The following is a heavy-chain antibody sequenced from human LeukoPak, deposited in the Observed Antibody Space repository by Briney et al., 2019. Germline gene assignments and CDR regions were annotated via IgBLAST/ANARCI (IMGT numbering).Heavy chain of an antibody. D-gene: IGHD4-17*01. J-gene: IGHJ4*02. V-gene: IGHV3-7*01. CDR3: ANDGGYGDYPID. CDR2: IKQDGSEK. Sequence: GSLRLSCAASGFTFSSYWMSWVRQAPGKGLEWVANIKQDGSEKYYVDSVKGRFTISRDNAKNSLYLQMNSLRAEDTAVYYCANDGGYGDYPIDWGQGTLVTVSS. CDR1: GFTFSSYW.